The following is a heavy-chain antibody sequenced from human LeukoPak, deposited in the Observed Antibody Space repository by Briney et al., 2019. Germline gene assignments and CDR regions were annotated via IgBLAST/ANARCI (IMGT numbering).Heavy chain of an antibody. CDR2: ISSNGGST. V-gene: IGHV3-64D*09. CDR1: GFTFGGYA. D-gene: IGHD6-19*01. J-gene: IGHJ4*02. Sequence: GGSLRLSCSASGFTFGGYAMHWVRQAPGKGLEFVSAISSNGGSTYYADSVKGRFTISRDNSKNTLYLQVSSLKADDTAVYYCVKNGIYSSGWYGGYFDYWGQGTLVTVSS. CDR3: VKNGIYSSGWYGGYFDY.